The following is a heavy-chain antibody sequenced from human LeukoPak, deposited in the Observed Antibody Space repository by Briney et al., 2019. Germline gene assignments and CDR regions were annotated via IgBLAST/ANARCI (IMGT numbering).Heavy chain of an antibody. CDR2: IYRGGNT. Sequence: PGGSLRLSCAASGFTVSSKYMTWVRQAPGKGLEWVSVIYRGGNTYYADSVKGRFTISRDNAKNSLYLQMNSLRAEDTAVYYCARGPVYYYGSGSYYDYWGQGTLVTVSS. J-gene: IGHJ4*02. CDR3: ARGPVYYYGSGSYYDY. CDR1: GFTVSSKY. V-gene: IGHV3-53*01. D-gene: IGHD3-10*01.